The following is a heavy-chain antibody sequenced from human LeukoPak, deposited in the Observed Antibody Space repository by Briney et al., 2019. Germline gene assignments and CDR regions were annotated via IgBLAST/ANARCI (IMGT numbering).Heavy chain of an antibody. CDR3: ARGSKMYSSGWYHYYYYGMDV. CDR1: GYTFTSYD. J-gene: IGHJ6*02. Sequence: ASVKVSCKASGYTFTSYDINWVRQATGQGLEWMGWMNPNSGNTGYAQKFQGRGTMTRNTSISTAYMELSSLRSEDTAVYYCARGSKMYSSGWYHYYYYGMDVWGQGTTVTVSS. CDR2: MNPNSGNT. V-gene: IGHV1-8*01. D-gene: IGHD6-19*01.